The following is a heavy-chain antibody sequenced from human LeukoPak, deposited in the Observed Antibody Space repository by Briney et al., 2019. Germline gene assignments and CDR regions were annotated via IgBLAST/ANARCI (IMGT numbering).Heavy chain of an antibody. Sequence: GGSLRLSCAASGFTFSSYAMHWVRQAPGKGLEYVSAISSNGGSTYYANSVKGRFTISRDNAKNSLYLQMSSLRAEDTAVYYCARSMTVVGIIMAPGYWGQGSLVTVSS. CDR3: ARSMTVVGIIMAPGY. V-gene: IGHV3-64*01. CDR2: ISSNGGST. J-gene: IGHJ4*02. CDR1: GFTFSSYA. D-gene: IGHD3-10*01.